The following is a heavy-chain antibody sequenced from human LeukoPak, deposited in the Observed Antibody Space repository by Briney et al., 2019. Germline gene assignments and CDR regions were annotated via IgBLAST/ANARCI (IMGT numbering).Heavy chain of an antibody. CDR2: ISYDGSNK. CDR3: ARGSSWSSWYFDY. D-gene: IGHD6-13*01. CDR1: GFTFGSYA. Sequence: GGSLRLSCAASGFTFGSYAMHWVPQAPGKGLEWVAVISYDGSNKYYADSVKGRFAISRDNSKNTLYLQMNSLRAEDTAVYYCARGSSWSSWYFDYWGQGTLVTVSS. J-gene: IGHJ4*02. V-gene: IGHV3-30*09.